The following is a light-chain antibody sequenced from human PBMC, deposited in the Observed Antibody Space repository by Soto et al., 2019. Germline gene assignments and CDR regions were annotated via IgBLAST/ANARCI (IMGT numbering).Light chain of an antibody. CDR2: DES. CDR3: QXRSNWPPA. CDR1: QSVSSY. Sequence: DIVLTQSPATLSLSPGESATLSCRASQSVSSYLAWYQQKPGQAPRILIYDESNRATGIPDRFSGSGSGTDLTLTISRLEPEDFAVYYCQXRSNWPPACGQGTRLEIK. J-gene: IGKJ5*01. V-gene: IGKV3-11*01.